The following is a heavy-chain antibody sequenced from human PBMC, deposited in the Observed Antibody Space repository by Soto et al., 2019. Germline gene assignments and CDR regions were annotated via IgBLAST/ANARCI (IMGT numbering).Heavy chain of an antibody. Sequence: GESLKISCKGSGYSFTSYWIGWVRQMPGKGLEWMGIIYPGDSDTRYSPSFQGQVTISADKSISTAYLQWSSLKASDTAMYYCARQHCSGSTSCYFDYWGQGTLVTVSS. CDR1: GYSFTSYW. D-gene: IGHD2-2*01. CDR3: ARQHCSGSTSCYFDY. J-gene: IGHJ4*02. V-gene: IGHV5-51*01. CDR2: IYPGDSDT.